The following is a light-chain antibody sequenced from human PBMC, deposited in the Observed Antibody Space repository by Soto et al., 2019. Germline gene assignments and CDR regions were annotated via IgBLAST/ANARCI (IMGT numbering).Light chain of an antibody. V-gene: IGKV3-20*01. CDR2: TAS. J-gene: IGKJ4*01. CDR3: HKYGPSPLT. CDR1: QSVASSF. Sequence: EIVLMQSPGTLSLSPGARATLSCRASQSVASSFIAWFQRKPGQPPRLLIYTASSRAPGIPDRFTASGSGTDFTLTISRLEPEDFAVYYCHKYGPSPLTFGGGTKVEI.